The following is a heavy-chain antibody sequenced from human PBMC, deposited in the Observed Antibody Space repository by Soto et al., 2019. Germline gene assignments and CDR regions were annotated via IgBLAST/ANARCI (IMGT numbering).Heavy chain of an antibody. D-gene: IGHD2-8*02. J-gene: IGHJ4*02. V-gene: IGHV4-34*01. CDR2: INHSGST. Sequence: QVQLQQWGAGLLKPSETLSLTCAVYGGSFSGYYWTWIRQPPGTGLEWIGEINHSGSTNYNPSLKSRVTTSVDTSKNQFSLKLTFVTAADTAVYYCARDKITGLFDYWGQGTLVTVSS. CDR1: GGSFSGYY. CDR3: ARDKITGLFDY.